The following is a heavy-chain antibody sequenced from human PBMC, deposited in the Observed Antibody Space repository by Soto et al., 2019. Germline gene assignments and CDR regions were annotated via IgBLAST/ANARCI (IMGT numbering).Heavy chain of an antibody. CDR2: FDPEDGET. Sequence: QVQLVQSGAEVKKPGASVKVSCKVSGYTLTELSMHWVRQAPGKGLEWMGGFDPEDGETIYAQKFQGRVTMTEDTSTDTAYVELSSLRSEDTAVYYCATSQSAFRYYYYYMDVWGKGTTVTVSS. CDR1: GYTLTELS. D-gene: IGHD2-2*01. V-gene: IGHV1-24*01. CDR3: ATSQSAFRYYYYYMDV. J-gene: IGHJ6*03.